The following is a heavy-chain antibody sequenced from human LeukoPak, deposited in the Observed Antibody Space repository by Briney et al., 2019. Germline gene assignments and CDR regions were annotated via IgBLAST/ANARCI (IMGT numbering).Heavy chain of an antibody. CDR2: IYYSGST. V-gene: IGHV4-59*01. J-gene: IGHJ4*02. Sequence: PSETLSLTCTVSGGSISSYYWSWIRQPPGKGLEWIGYIYYSGSTNCNPSLKSRVTISVDTSKNQFSLKLSSVTAADTAVYYCARGAHYSDSSGYLMPLNYWGQGTLVTVSS. D-gene: IGHD3-22*01. CDR1: GGSISSYY. CDR3: ARGAHYSDSSGYLMPLNY.